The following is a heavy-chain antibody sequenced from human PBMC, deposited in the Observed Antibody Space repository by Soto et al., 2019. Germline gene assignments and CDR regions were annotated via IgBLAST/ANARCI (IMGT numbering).Heavy chain of an antibody. Sequence: SGPTLVNPTATLTLTCTFSGFSLTSPGMCVSWIRPPPGKALEWLALIERDDDDKYYSTSLKTRLTISKDTRKNQVVLTMANMDPADTGTYYCARSIRGPRRFNGMDVWGQGTTVTVSS. J-gene: IGHJ6*02. V-gene: IGHV2-70*13. CDR1: GFSLTSPGMC. CDR3: ARSIRGPRRFNGMDV. CDR2: IERDDDDK. D-gene: IGHD1-20*01.